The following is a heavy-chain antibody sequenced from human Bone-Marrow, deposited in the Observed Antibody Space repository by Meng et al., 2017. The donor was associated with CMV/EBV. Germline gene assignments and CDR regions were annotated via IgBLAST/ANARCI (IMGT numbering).Heavy chain of an antibody. CDR1: GGSISSYY. CDR3: ARGRNFFAARSIAALDY. J-gene: IGHJ4*02. V-gene: IGHV4-34*01. Sequence: SETLSLTCTVSGGSISSYYWSWIRQPPGKGLEWIGEINHSGSTNYNPSLKSRVTISVDTSKNQFSLKLSSVTAADTAVYYCARGRNFFAARSIAALDYWGQGTLVTVSS. CDR2: INHSGST. D-gene: IGHD6-13*01.